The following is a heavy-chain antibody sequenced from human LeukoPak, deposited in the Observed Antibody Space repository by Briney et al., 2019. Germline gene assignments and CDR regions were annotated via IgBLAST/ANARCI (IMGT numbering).Heavy chain of an antibody. Sequence: GGSLRLSRAASGFTFSSYWMNWVRQAPGKGLEWLANIKQDGSEKYYVDSVKGRFTISRDNAKSSLSLQMSSLRIEDTAVYYCVRPRDIWGQGTMVTVSS. CDR2: IKQDGSEK. V-gene: IGHV3-7*01. J-gene: IGHJ3*02. CDR1: GFTFSSYW. CDR3: VRPRDI.